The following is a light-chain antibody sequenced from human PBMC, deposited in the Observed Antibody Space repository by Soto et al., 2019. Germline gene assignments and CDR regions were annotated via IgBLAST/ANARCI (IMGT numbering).Light chain of an antibody. V-gene: IGKV3-20*01. CDR2: GAS. J-gene: IGKJ1*01. CDR3: QQYGSSPRT. CDR1: QSVSSSY. Sequence: EIMVSQSPGTLSLSTGERATLSCRASQSVSSSYLAWYQQKPGQAPRLLIYGASSRATGIPARFSGSGSGTDFTLTISSLEPEDFAVYYCQQYGSSPRTFGQGTKV.